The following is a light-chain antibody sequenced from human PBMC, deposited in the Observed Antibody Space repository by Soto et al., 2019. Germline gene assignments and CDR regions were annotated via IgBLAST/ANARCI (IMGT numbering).Light chain of an antibody. CDR3: QSYYISMRAYV. CDR1: SSNIGAGYD. CDR2: SNN. J-gene: IGLJ1*01. Sequence: QSVLTQPPSVSGAPGQRVTISCTGSSSNIGAGYDVHWYQQLPGTAPKLLIYSNNNRPSGVPDRFSGSKSATSASLAITGRQAEDHTDYYCQSYYISMRAYVFGTGTKVTVL. V-gene: IGLV1-40*01.